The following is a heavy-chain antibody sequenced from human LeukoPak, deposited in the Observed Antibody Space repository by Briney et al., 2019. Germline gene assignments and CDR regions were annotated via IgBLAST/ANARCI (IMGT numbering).Heavy chain of an antibody. CDR1: GGSISSSNYY. Sequence: SETLSLTCTVSGGSISSSNYYWGWIRQPPGKGLEWIGSLYSSGNTYYNPSLKSRVTISVDSSKNQFSLKLTSVTAADTAVYYCARTASEYSISWIDWGQGTLVTVSS. CDR3: ARTASEYSISWID. J-gene: IGHJ1*01. CDR2: LYSSGNT. V-gene: IGHV4-39*01. D-gene: IGHD6-13*01.